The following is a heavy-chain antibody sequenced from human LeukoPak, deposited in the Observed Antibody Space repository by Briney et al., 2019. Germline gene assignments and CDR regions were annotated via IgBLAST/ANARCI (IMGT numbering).Heavy chain of an antibody. CDR1: GFPFSNYW. V-gene: IGHV3-74*01. Sequence: GGSLRLSCAASGFPFSNYWMHWVRQAPGKGLVWVSRVNSDGSTTNYADSVKGRFTISRDNAENTLYMRMNSLRPEDTAVYYCARGYYSSSSFDSWGQGTLVTVSS. D-gene: IGHD6-13*01. CDR2: VNSDGSTT. J-gene: IGHJ4*02. CDR3: ARGYYSSSSFDS.